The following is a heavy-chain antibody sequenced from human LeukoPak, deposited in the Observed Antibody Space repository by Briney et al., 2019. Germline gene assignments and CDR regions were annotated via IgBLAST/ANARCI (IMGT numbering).Heavy chain of an antibody. Sequence: GGSLRLSCAASGFTFSSYSMNWVRQAPGKGLEWVAFIRYDGSNKYYADSVKGRFTISRDNSKNTLYLQMNSLKAEDTAVYYCARGGLVVVVAATNFFDPWGQGTLVTVSS. J-gene: IGHJ5*02. D-gene: IGHD2-15*01. V-gene: IGHV3-30*02. CDR3: ARGGLVVVVAATNFFDP. CDR2: IRYDGSNK. CDR1: GFTFSSYS.